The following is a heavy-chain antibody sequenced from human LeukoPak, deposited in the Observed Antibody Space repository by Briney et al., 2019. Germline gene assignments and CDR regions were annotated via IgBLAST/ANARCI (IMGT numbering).Heavy chain of an antibody. CDR2: ISSSSSYI. Sequence: GGSLRLSCAASGFTFSSYSMNWVRQAPGKGLEWVSSISSSSSYIYYADSVKGRFTISRDNAKNSLYLQMNSLRAEDTAVYYCARGPPMYSYGSTAFHYDYFEYWGQGSLVTVSS. D-gene: IGHD3-22*01. J-gene: IGHJ4*02. CDR3: ARGPPMYSYGSTAFHYDYFEY. V-gene: IGHV3-21*01. CDR1: GFTFSSYS.